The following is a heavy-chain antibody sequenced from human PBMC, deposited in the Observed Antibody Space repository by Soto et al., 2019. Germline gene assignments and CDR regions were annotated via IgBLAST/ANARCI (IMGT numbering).Heavy chain of an antibody. D-gene: IGHD6-6*01. J-gene: IGHJ6*02. CDR3: AKDSYSSSVYYYYGMDV. CDR1: GFTFSSYG. Sequence: HPGGSLRLSCAASGFTFSSYGMHWVRQAPGKGLEWVAVISYDGSNKYYADSVKGRFTISRDNSKNTLYLQMNSLRAEDTAVYYCAKDSYSSSVYYYYGMDVWGQGTTVTVSS. CDR2: ISYDGSNK. V-gene: IGHV3-30*18.